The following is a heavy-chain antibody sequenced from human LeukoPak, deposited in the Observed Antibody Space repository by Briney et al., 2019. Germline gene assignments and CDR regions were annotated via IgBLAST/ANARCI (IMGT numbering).Heavy chain of an antibody. Sequence: ASVKVSCKASGYTFTSYAMNWVRQAPGQGLEWMGWINTNTGNPTCAQGFTGRFVFSLDTSVSTAYLQISSLKAEDTAVYYCARDLGDGYNDAFDIWGQGTMVTVSS. CDR3: ARDLGDGYNDAFDI. J-gene: IGHJ3*02. D-gene: IGHD5-24*01. CDR1: GYTFTSYA. V-gene: IGHV7-4-1*02. CDR2: INTNTGNP.